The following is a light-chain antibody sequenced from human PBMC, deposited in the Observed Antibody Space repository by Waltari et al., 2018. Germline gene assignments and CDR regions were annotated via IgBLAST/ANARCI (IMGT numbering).Light chain of an antibody. V-gene: IGKV3-20*01. CDR2: GAS. Sequence: EIVLTQSPGTLSLSPGDRATLPCRTSQSVSSNYLAWYQQKPGKAPRLLLYGASSRATGIPDRFSGSGSGTDFTLTISRLEPEDFAVYCCQQYGYSPRTFGQGTRVEIK. J-gene: IGKJ1*01. CDR1: QSVSSNY. CDR3: QQYGYSPRT.